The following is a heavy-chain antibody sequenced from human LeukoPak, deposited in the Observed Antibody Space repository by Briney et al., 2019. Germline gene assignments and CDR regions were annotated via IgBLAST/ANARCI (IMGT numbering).Heavy chain of an antibody. CDR3: ARGQSRITIFGVVITYYFDY. CDR1: GYTFTSYD. D-gene: IGHD3-3*01. CDR2: MNPNSGNT. Sequence: ASVKVSCKASGYTFTSYDINWVRQATGQGLEWMGWMNPNSGNTGYAQKFQGRVTITRNTSISTAYMELSSLRSEDTAVYYCARGQSRITIFGVVITYYFDYWGQGTLVTVSS. J-gene: IGHJ4*02. V-gene: IGHV1-8*03.